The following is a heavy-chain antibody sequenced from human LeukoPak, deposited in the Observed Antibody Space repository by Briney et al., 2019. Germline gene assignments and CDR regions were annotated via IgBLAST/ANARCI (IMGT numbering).Heavy chain of an antibody. J-gene: IGHJ2*01. Sequence: PSETLSLTCTVSGGSISSYYWSWIRQPPGKELEWIGYIYYSGSTNYNPSLKSRVTISVDTSKSRFSLKLSSVTAADTAVYYCARPRYSGSYRRAYFDLWGRGTLVTVSS. CDR3: ARPRYSGSYRRAYFDL. CDR2: IYYSGST. D-gene: IGHD1-26*01. V-gene: IGHV4-59*08. CDR1: GGSISSYY.